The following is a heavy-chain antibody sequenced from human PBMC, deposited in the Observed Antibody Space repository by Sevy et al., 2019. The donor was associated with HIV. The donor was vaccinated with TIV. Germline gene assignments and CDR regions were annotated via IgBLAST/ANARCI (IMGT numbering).Heavy chain of an antibody. Sequence: GGSLRLSCAASGFTFSSYAMSWVRQAPGKGLEWVSAISGSGGSTHYADSVKGRFTISRDNSKNTLYLQMNSLRAEDTAVYYCAKGVYYDILTGYHDYWGQGTLVTVSS. V-gene: IGHV3-23*01. CDR2: ISGSGGST. CDR3: AKGVYYDILTGYHDY. CDR1: GFTFSSYA. J-gene: IGHJ4*02. D-gene: IGHD3-9*01.